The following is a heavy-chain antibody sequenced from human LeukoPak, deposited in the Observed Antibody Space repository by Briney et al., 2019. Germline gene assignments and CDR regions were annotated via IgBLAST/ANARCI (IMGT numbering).Heavy chain of an antibody. CDR1: GGSVSSGSYY. D-gene: IGHD3-10*01. J-gene: IGHJ4*02. V-gene: IGHV4-61*01. Sequence: PSETLSLTCTVSGGSVSSGSYYWSWIQQPPGKGLEWIGYIYYSGSTNYNPSLKSRVTISVDTSKNQFSLKLSSVTAADTAVYYCARTTYYYGSGVTGWGQGTLVTVSS. CDR2: IYYSGST. CDR3: ARTTYYYGSGVTG.